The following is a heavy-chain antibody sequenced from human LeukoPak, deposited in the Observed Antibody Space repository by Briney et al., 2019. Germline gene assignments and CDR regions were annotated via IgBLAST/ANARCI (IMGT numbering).Heavy chain of an antibody. V-gene: IGHV1-69*05. Sequence: GSSVTVSCKASGGTFSSYAISWVRQAPGQGLEWMGGIIPIFGTANYAQKFQGRVTITTDESTSTAYMELSSLRSEDTAVYYCARRSGYYYREFDPWGQGTLVTVSS. CDR1: GGTFSSYA. D-gene: IGHD3-22*01. J-gene: IGHJ5*02. CDR3: ARRSGYYYREFDP. CDR2: IIPIFGTA.